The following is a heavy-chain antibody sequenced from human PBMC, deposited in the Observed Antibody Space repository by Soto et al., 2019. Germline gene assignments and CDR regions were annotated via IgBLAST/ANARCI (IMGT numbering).Heavy chain of an antibody. Sequence: PGGSLRLSCATSGFTFTNSTMNWVRQAPGEGLEWVSSITSGSSYIYYADSVKGRFTISRDNAKNSLYLQMNSLRAEDTAVYYCAKPNGYCSSTSCYDYWGQGILVTVSS. D-gene: IGHD2-2*03. CDR1: GFTFTNST. CDR3: AKPNGYCSSTSCYDY. V-gene: IGHV3-21*04. CDR2: ITSGSSYI. J-gene: IGHJ4*02.